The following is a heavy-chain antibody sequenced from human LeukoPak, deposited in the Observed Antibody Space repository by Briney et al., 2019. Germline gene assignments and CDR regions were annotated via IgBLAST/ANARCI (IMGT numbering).Heavy chain of an antibody. J-gene: IGHJ4*02. D-gene: IGHD5-18*01. V-gene: IGHV3-30*18. CDR2: ISYDGSNK. Sequence: GGSLRLSCAASGFTFSSYSMNWVRQAPGKGLEWVAVISYDGSNKYYADSVKGRFTISRDNSKNTLYLQMNSLRAEDTAVSYCAKDVQLWLHFGWFYFDYWGQGTLVTVSS. CDR1: GFTFSSYS. CDR3: AKDVQLWLHFGWFYFDY.